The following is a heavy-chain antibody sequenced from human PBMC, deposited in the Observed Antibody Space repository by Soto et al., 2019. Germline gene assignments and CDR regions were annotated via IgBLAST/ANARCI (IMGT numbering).Heavy chain of an antibody. CDR2: ISWNSGSI. D-gene: IGHD2-2*01. V-gene: IGHV3-9*01. J-gene: IGHJ6*02. Sequence: GGSLRLSCAASGFTFDDYAMHWVRQAPGKGLEWVSGISWNSGSIGYADSVKGRFTISRDNAKNSLYLQMNSLRAEDTALYYCAKDIGCSSTSCLTYYYYYGMDVWGQGTTVTVSS. CDR3: AKDIGCSSTSCLTYYYYYGMDV. CDR1: GFTFDDYA.